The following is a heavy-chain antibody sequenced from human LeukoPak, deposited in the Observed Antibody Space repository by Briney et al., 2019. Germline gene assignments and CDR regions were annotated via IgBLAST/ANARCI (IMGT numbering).Heavy chain of an antibody. V-gene: IGHV3-30-3*01. J-gene: IGHJ4*02. CDR1: GFTFSSYA. CDR2: ISYDGSNK. CDR3: ARIVATIDY. D-gene: IGHD5-12*01. Sequence: GGSLRLSCAASGFTFSSYAMHWVRQAPGKGLEWVAVISYDGSNKYYADSVKGRFTISRDNSKNTLYLQVNSLRTEDTAVYYCARIVATIDYWGQGTLVTVSS.